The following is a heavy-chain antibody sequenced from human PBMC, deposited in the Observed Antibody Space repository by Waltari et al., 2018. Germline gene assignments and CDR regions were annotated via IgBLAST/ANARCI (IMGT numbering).Heavy chain of an antibody. J-gene: IGHJ6*03. CDR3: VREDGTRAFFYMDV. CDR2: MYRGGGT. D-gene: IGHD1-1*01. Sequence: FTVSSSYMSWVRQAPGKGLEWVSIMYRGGGTNYADSVKGRFTISRDNSKNTLYLQMSSLRPEDTAVYYCVREDGTRAFFYMDVWGKGTTVTVSS. CDR1: FTVSSSY. V-gene: IGHV3-66*02.